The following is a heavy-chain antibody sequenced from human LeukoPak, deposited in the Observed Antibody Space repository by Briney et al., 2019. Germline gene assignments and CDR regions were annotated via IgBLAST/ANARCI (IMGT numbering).Heavy chain of an antibody. J-gene: IGHJ3*02. CDR2: IYSGGST. V-gene: IGHV3-53*01. CDR3: ARPLWATIRRQSSQPSGDAFDI. Sequence: GGSLRLSCAASGFTVSSNYMSWVRQAPGKGLEWVSVIYSGGSTYYADSVKGRFTISRDDSKNTLYLQMNSLGAEDTAVYYCARPLWATIRRQSSQPSGDAFDIWGQGTMVTVSS. D-gene: IGHD5-12*01. CDR1: GFTVSSNY.